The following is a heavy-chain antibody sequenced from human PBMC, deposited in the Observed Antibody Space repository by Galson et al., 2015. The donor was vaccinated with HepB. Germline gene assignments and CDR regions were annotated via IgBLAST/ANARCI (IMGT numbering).Heavy chain of an antibody. CDR3: TKEVRGYNYAYF. Sequence: SLRLSCAASGFTFSSYDMTWVRQAPGKGLEWVSSISNSGGSTNYAESVKGRFTISRDNSKNTLYLQMNSLRADDTAIYYCTKEVRGYNYAYFWGQATLVTVSS. CDR1: GFTFSSYD. V-gene: IGHV3-23*01. J-gene: IGHJ4*02. D-gene: IGHD5-24*01. CDR2: ISNSGGST.